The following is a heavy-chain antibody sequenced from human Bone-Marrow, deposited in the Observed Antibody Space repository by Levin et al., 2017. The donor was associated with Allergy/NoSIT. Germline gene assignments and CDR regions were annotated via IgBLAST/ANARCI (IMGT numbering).Heavy chain of an antibody. D-gene: IGHD6-19*01. Sequence: GESLKISCAASGFTFNYYAMHWVRQAPGKGLEWVAVISSDGSTKYYADSVKGRFTVSRDNSKNTLYLQVNSLRAEDTAVYYCATSSGWYLGGNYWGQGTLVTVSS. CDR2: ISSDGSTK. CDR1: GFTFNYYA. J-gene: IGHJ4*02. CDR3: ATSSGWYLGGNY. V-gene: IGHV3-30*04.